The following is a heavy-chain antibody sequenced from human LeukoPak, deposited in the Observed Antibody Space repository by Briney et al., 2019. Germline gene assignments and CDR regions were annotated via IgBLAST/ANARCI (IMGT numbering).Heavy chain of an antibody. Sequence: GGSLRLSCAVSGFMFSQHTMSWVRQAPGKRLEWVSSISGSGDATRYADSVMGRFTISRDNAKNTLSLQMNSLRAEDAAVYYCAKSDCASDGCKLLNYWGQGTLVTASS. V-gene: IGHV3-23*01. D-gene: IGHD3-10*01. CDR2: ISGSGDAT. J-gene: IGHJ4*02. CDR3: AKSDCASDGCKLLNY. CDR1: GFMFSQHT.